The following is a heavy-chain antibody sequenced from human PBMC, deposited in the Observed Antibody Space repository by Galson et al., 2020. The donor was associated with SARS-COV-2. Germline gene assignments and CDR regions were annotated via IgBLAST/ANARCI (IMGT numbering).Heavy chain of an antibody. CDR2: FDPEVGKT. D-gene: IGHD3-16*01. CDR1: GNSLTELS. Sequence: ASVNVSCKVSGNSLTELSMHWVRPAPGKGLEWMGRFDPEVGKTIYAQKFQGRVTMTYHTSTHTAYMDLSSLRSEDTAVYFCATDLEGRIPSRITFGGVILKPPRGMDVWGQGTTVTVSS. J-gene: IGHJ6*02. CDR3: ATDLEGRIPSRITFGGVILKPPRGMDV. V-gene: IGHV1-24*01.